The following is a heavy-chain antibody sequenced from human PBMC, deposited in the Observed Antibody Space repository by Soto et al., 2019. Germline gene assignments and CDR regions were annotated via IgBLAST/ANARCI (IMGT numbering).Heavy chain of an antibody. CDR3: ARDEGLAARYYYYNPMDV. Sequence: QVHLVQSGAEVKKPGASVKVSCKASGYTFTNYAIHWVRQAPGQRLEWMGWINAGNGNTKYSQNFQGRLIITRDTSASTGYMDLSSLRSEDTAIYYCARDEGLAARYYYYNPMDVWGQGTTVTVSS. D-gene: IGHD6-6*01. CDR2: INAGNGNT. V-gene: IGHV1-3*01. J-gene: IGHJ6*02. CDR1: GYTFTNYA.